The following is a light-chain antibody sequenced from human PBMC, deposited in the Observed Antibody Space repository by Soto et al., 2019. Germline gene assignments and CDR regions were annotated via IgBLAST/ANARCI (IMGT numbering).Light chain of an antibody. V-gene: IGLV2-14*03. Sequence: QSALTQPASVSGSPGQSITISCTGTSSDVGGYNYVSWYQHHPGKAPKLMIYDVTNRPSGVSNRFSGSKSGNTASLTISGLQAEDEADYSCSSYISSSTYVVFGGGTKLTVL. CDR2: DVT. J-gene: IGLJ2*01. CDR3: SSYISSSTYVV. CDR1: SSDVGGYNY.